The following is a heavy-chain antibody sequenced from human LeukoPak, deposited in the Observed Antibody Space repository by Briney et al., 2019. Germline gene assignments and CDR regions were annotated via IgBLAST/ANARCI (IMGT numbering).Heavy chain of an antibody. D-gene: IGHD3-22*01. CDR1: GFTFSSYS. CDR2: ITSSTNYI. Sequence: GGSLRLSCAASGFTFSSYSMSCVRQPPGKGLEWVSSITSSTNYIYHADSVKGRFTISRDDAKNTLSLQMNSLRAEDTAVYYCARDTNYYDSSGYYSGSDFDYWGQGTLVTVSS. J-gene: IGHJ4*02. CDR3: ARDTNYYDSSGYYSGSDFDY. V-gene: IGHV3-21*04.